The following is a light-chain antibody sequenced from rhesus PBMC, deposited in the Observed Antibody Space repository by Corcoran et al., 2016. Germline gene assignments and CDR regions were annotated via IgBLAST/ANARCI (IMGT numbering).Light chain of an antibody. J-gene: IGKJ4*01. Sequence: EIQMTQSPSSLSASVGDRVTIPCRARQGLSSWLAWYQQTPGKAPTLLLYKASSLQSGVPSRLSGSGSGTDFTLTICILQPEEFATYYCRQYHSAPLTFGGGTKVEIK. CDR1: QGLSSW. CDR2: KAS. V-gene: IGKV1-21*01. CDR3: RQYHSAPLT.